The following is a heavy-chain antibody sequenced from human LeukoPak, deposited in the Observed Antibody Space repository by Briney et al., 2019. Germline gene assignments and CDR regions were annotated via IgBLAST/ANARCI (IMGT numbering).Heavy chain of an antibody. V-gene: IGHV1-8*01. CDR1: GYTFTVSD. Sequence: ASVRVSCRTSGYTFTVSDINWVQQAPGQGLEWMGWMNPNSGATGYAKKFQGRVTMARDTSISTAYMELSNLKPEDTAVYFCARRGYSGYADWGQGTLVTVSS. D-gene: IGHD5-12*01. CDR3: ARRGYSGYAD. CDR2: MNPNSGAT. J-gene: IGHJ4*02.